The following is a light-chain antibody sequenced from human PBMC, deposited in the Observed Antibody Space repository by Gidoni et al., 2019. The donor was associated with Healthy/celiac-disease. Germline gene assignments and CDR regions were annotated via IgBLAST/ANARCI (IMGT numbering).Light chain of an antibody. CDR2: AAS. CDR3: QQYYSYLLT. V-gene: IGKV1-8*01. CDR1: QGISSY. Sequence: AIGMTQSPSSLSASTGDRVTITCRASQGISSYLAWYQQQPGKAPKLLIYAASTLQSGVPSRFSGSGSGTDFTLTISCLQSEDFATYYCQQYYSYLLTFGGGTKVEIK. J-gene: IGKJ4*01.